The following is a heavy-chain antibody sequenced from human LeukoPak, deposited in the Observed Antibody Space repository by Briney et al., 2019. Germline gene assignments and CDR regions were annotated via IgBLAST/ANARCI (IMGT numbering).Heavy chain of an antibody. CDR3: ARGASGGDYYYYYMDV. D-gene: IGHD3-10*01. Sequence: SETLSLTCTVSGGSISSYYWSWIRQPAGKGLEWIGRIYTSGSTNYNPSLKSRVTMSVDTSKNQFSLKLSSVTAADTAVYYCARGASGGDYYYYYMDVWGKGTTVTIPS. CDR2: IYTSGST. J-gene: IGHJ6*03. CDR1: GGSISSYY. V-gene: IGHV4-4*07.